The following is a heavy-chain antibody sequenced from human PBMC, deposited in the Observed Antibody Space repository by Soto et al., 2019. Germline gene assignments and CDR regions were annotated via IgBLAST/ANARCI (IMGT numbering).Heavy chain of an antibody. CDR3: AKDRGKRPRYFDF. J-gene: IGHJ4*02. CDR2: INYNSVVI. Sequence: EVPLVESGGDLVQPGRSLRLSCAVSGFTFHDYAMHWVRQGPGKGLEWVASINYNSVVIAYADSVKGRFTISRDNAKNSLYLQMNSLRAEDTALYYCAKDRGKRPRYFDFWGQGTLVTVSS. CDR1: GFTFHDYA. D-gene: IGHD6-25*01. V-gene: IGHV3-9*01.